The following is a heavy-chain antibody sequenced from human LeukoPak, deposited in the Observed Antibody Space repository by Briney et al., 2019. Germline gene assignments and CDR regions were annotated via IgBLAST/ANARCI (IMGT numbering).Heavy chain of an antibody. J-gene: IGHJ4*02. V-gene: IGHV4-39*01. Sequence: PETLSLTCTVSGGSISSSSYYWGWIRQPPGKGLEWIGSIYYSGTTYYNPSLKSRVTISVGTSKNQFSLKLSSVTAADTAVYYCARQLTPGRDYWGQGTLVTVSS. CDR2: IYYSGTT. CDR1: GGSISSSSYY. CDR3: ARQLTPGRDY.